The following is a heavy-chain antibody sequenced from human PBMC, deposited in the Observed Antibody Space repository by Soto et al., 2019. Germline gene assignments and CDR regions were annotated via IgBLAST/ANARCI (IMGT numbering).Heavy chain of an antibody. D-gene: IGHD6-19*01. CDR1: GFTFSSYS. J-gene: IGHJ3*02. V-gene: IGHV3-48*01. CDR3: ARDLLVTVAGDHDAFDI. Sequence: PGWSLRLSCAASGFTFSSYSMNWVRQAPGKGLEWVSYISSSSSTIYYADSVKGRFTISRDNAKNSLYMQMNSLIAEDTAVYYCARDLLVTVAGDHDAFDIWGQGTMVTVSS. CDR2: ISSSSSTI.